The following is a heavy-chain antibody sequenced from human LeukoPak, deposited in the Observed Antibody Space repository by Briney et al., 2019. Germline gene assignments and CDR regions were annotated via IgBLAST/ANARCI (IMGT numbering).Heavy chain of an antibody. D-gene: IGHD3-3*01. CDR2: ISYDGSNK. J-gene: IGHJ4*02. Sequence: GGSLRLSCAASGFTFSSYSMNWVRQAPGKGLEWVAVISYDGSNKYYADSVKGRFTISRDNSKNTLYLQMNSLRAEDTAVYYCARGLRFLEWPSDYWGQGTLVTVSS. CDR3: ARGLRFLEWPSDY. CDR1: GFTFSSYS. V-gene: IGHV3-30*03.